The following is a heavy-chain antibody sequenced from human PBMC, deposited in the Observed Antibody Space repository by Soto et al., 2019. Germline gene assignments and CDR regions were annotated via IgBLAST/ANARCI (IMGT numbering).Heavy chain of an antibody. CDR2: IIPIFGTA. J-gene: IGHJ4*02. CDR3: ASAGYDILTGYSFEYPFDY. Sequence: ASVKVSCKASGGTFSSYAISWVRQAPGQGLEWMGGIIPIFGTANYAQKFQGRVTITADESTSTAYMELSSLRSEDTAVYYCASAGYDILTGYSFEYPFDYWGQGTLVTVSS. CDR1: GGTFSSYA. V-gene: IGHV1-69*13. D-gene: IGHD3-9*01.